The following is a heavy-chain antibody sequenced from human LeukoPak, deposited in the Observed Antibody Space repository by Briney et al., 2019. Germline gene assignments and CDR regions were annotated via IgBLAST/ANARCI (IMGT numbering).Heavy chain of an antibody. CDR3: ARDPRQYSYGYYFDY. D-gene: IGHD5-18*01. CDR2: ISAYNGNT. J-gene: IGHJ4*02. Sequence: ASVRVSCKASGYTFTTDGISWVRQAPGQGLEWMGWISAYNGNTNYAQKLQGRVTMTTDTSTSTAYMEVRSLRSDDTAVYYCARDPRQYSYGYYFDYWGQGTLVTVSS. V-gene: IGHV1-18*01. CDR1: GYTFTTDG.